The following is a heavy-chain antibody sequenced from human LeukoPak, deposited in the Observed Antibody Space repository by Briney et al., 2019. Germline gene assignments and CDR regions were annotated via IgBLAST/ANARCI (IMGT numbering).Heavy chain of an antibody. CDR1: GFTFSSYS. D-gene: IGHD3-3*01. V-gene: IGHV3-21*01. CDR3: AKDRVTIFGVVILALDY. CDR2: ISSSSSYI. J-gene: IGHJ4*02. Sequence: GGSLRLSCAASGFTFSSYSMNWVRQAPGKGLEWVSSISSSSSYIYYADSVKGRFTISRGNSKNTLYLQMNSLRAEDTAVYYCAKDRVTIFGVVILALDYWGQGTPVTVSS.